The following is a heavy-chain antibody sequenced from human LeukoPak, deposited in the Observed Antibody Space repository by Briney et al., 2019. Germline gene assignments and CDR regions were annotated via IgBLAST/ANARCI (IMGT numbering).Heavy chain of an antibody. D-gene: IGHD2-15*01. CDR2: IYHSGST. Sequence: SETLSLTCTVSGYSISSGYYWGWIRQPPGKGLEWIGSIYHSGSTNYNPPLKSRVTISVDTSKNQFSLKLSSVTAADTAVYYCARFHCSGGSCYSYFDYWGQGTLVTVSS. CDR3: ARFHCSGGSCYSYFDY. J-gene: IGHJ4*02. CDR1: GYSISSGYY. V-gene: IGHV4-38-2*02.